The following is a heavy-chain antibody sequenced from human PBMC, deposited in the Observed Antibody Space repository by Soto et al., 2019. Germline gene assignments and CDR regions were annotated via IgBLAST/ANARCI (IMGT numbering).Heavy chain of an antibody. CDR2: IYYSGST. D-gene: IGHD5-12*01. V-gene: IGHV4-31*03. Sequence: PSETLSLTCTVSGGSISSGGYYWSWIRQHPGKGLEWIGYIYYSGSTYYNPSLKSRVTISVDTSKNQFSLKLSSVTAADTAVYYCARDGDSGYDTIPSLVGFDPWGQGTLVTVSS. CDR3: ARDGDSGYDTIPSLVGFDP. CDR1: GGSISSGGYY. J-gene: IGHJ5*02.